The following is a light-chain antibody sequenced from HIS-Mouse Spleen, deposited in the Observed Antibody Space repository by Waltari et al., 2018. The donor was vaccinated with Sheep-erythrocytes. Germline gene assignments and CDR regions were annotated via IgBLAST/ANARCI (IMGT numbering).Light chain of an antibody. Sequence: QSALTQPRSVSGSPGQSVTISCTGTSSDVGGYNYVSWYQQYPGKAPKLMIYDVSKRPSGVPDRFSGSKPGNTASLTISGLQAEDEADYYGCSYAGSYNHVFATGTKVTVL. CDR3: CSYAGSYNHV. V-gene: IGLV2-11*01. J-gene: IGLJ1*01. CDR1: SSDVGGYNY. CDR2: DVS.